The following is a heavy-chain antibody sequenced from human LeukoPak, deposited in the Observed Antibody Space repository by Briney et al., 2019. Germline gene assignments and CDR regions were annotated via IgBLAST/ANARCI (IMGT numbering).Heavy chain of an antibody. Sequence: GGSLRLSCVASGFTFSRYTMHWVRQTPGKGLEWVAVISLDRVTTFYADSVKGRFTISRDNSKNTLYLQMNSLRAEDTAVYYCAKDALISFRGAWSQSDSWGQGTLVTVSS. CDR3: AKDALISFRGAWSQSDS. V-gene: IGHV3-30-3*01. D-gene: IGHD3-16*02. CDR2: ISLDRVTT. CDR1: GFTFSRYT. J-gene: IGHJ4*02.